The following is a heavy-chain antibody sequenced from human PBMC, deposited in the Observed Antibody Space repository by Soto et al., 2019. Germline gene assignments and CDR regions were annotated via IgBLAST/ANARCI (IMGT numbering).Heavy chain of an antibody. Sequence: SQTLSLTCAISGDSVSSNSAAWNWMRQSPSRGLEWLGRTYYRSKWYNDYAVSVKSRITINPDTSKNQVVLTMTNMDPVDTATYYCAHRPRGYSYHFDYWGQGTLVTV. D-gene: IGHD5-18*01. CDR1: GDSVSSNSAA. CDR3: AHRPRGYSYHFDY. CDR2: TYYRSKWYN. J-gene: IGHJ4*02. V-gene: IGHV6-1*01.